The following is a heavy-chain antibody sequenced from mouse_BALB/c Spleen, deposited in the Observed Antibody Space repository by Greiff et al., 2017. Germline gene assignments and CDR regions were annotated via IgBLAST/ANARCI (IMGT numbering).Heavy chain of an antibody. CDR3: ARVNYYGSRWYFDV. Sequence: VQLKESGPGLVKPSQSLSLTCSVTGYSITSGYYWNWIRQFPGNKLEWMGYISYDGSNNYNPSLKNRISITRDTSKNQFFLKLNSVTTEDTATYYCARVNYYGSRWYFDVWGAGTTVTVSS. V-gene: IGHV3-6*02. J-gene: IGHJ1*01. D-gene: IGHD1-1*01. CDR1: GYSITSGYY. CDR2: ISYDGSN.